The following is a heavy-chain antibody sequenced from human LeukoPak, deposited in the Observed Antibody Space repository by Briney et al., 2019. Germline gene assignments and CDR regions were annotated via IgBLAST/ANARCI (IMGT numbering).Heavy chain of an antibody. J-gene: IGHJ6*02. CDR3: ARDRVTMIVVVTMDYYGMDV. Sequence: ASVKVSCKASGYTFTGYYMHWVRQAPGQGLEWMGWINPNSGGTNYAQKFQGRVTMTRDTSISTAYMELSRLRSDDTAVYYCARDRVTMIVVVTMDYYGMDVWGQGTTVTVSS. V-gene: IGHV1-2*02. CDR1: GYTFTGYY. CDR2: INPNSGGT. D-gene: IGHD3-22*01.